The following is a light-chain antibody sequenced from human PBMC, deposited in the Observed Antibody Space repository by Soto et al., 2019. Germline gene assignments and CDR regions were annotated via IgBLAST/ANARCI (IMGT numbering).Light chain of an antibody. Sequence: QSALTQPDSVSGSPGQSITISCTGTSSDVGGYNYVSWYQHHPGKAPKLMIYDVSNRPSGVSNRFSGSKSGNTASLTISGRQGEDEADYYCSSHTSSSTHVVFGGGTQLTVL. CDR2: DVS. V-gene: IGLV2-14*03. J-gene: IGLJ2*01. CDR3: SSHTSSSTHVV. CDR1: SSDVGGYNY.